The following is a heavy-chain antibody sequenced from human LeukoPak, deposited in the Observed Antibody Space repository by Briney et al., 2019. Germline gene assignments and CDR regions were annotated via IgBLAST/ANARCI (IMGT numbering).Heavy chain of an antibody. CDR3: ARVSGVVRGTYAFDI. V-gene: IGHV1-18*01. CDR1: GYTFTSYG. CDR2: ISAYNGNT. J-gene: IGHJ3*02. D-gene: IGHD3-10*01. Sequence: GASVKVSCKTSGYTFTSYGISWVRQAPGQGLEWMGWISAYNGNTNYAQKLQGRVTMTTDTSTSTAYMELSSLRSEDTAVYYCARVSGVVRGTYAFDIWGQGTMVTVSS.